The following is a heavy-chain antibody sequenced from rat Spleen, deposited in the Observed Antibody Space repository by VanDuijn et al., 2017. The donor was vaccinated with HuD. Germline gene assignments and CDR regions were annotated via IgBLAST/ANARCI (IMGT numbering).Heavy chain of an antibody. CDR2: ISPSGTKS. CDR3: ATDGYYDGIYYSVYVMDA. Sequence: EVQLVESGGGLVQPGRSLKLSCEASGFTFGVYGMHWIRQAPTKGLEWVASISPSGTKSHYRDSVKGRFTISRDNAKSTLYLQMDSLKSEDTATYYCATDGYYDGIYYSVYVMDAWAQGASVTVSS. V-gene: IGHV5-19*01. D-gene: IGHD1-12*02. CDR1: GFTFGVYG. J-gene: IGHJ4*01.